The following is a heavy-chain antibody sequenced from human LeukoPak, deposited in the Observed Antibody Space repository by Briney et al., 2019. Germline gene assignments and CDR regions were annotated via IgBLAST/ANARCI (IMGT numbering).Heavy chain of an antibody. J-gene: IGHJ5*02. CDR1: GFTFSSYS. CDR2: ISSSSSTI. Sequence: GGSLRLXCAASGFTFSSYSMNWVRQAPGKGLEWVSYISSSSSTIYYADSVKGRFTISRDNAKNSLYLQMNSLRAEDTAVYYCARDLTGTTPNWFDPWGQGTLVTVSS. V-gene: IGHV3-48*01. CDR3: ARDLTGTTPNWFDP. D-gene: IGHD1-7*01.